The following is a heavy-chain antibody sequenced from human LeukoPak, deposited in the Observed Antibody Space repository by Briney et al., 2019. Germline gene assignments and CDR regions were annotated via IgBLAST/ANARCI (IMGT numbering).Heavy chain of an antibody. CDR1: GFTFSSYS. CDR2: ISSSSSYI. Sequence: GGSLRLSCAASGFTFSSYSMNWVRQAPGKGLGWVLSISSSSSYIYYADSVKGRFTISRDNAKNSLYLQMNSLRAEDTAVYYCAKGGNWNYFGDYWGQGTLVTVSS. D-gene: IGHD1-7*01. J-gene: IGHJ4*02. CDR3: AKGGNWNYFGDY. V-gene: IGHV3-21*01.